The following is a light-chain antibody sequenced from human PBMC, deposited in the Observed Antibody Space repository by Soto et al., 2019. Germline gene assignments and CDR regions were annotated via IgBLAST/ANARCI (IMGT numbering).Light chain of an antibody. V-gene: IGKV3-11*01. CDR3: QQRSSSIT. J-gene: IGKJ5*01. CDR1: QSVSSS. Sequence: EIVLTQSPVTLSLSPGERATLSCRASQSVSSSLAWYQLKPGQAPRLLIYDASNTATGIPARFSGSGSGTDFTLTISSLEPEDFAIYYCQQRSSSITFGQGTRLETK. CDR2: DAS.